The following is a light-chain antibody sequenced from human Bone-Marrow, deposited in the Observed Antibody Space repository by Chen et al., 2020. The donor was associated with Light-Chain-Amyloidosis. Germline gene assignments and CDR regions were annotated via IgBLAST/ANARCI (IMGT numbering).Light chain of an antibody. CDR3: QVWDRSSDRPV. J-gene: IGLJ3*02. CDR2: DDR. V-gene: IGLV3-21*02. CDR1: NIGSTS. Sequence: SYVLTQPSSVSVSPGQTDTIACGGNNIGSTSVHWYQQTPGQAPLLVVYDDRDRPSGIPERLSGSNSGNTATLTISRVEAGDEADYYCQVWDRSSDRPVFGGGTKLTVL.